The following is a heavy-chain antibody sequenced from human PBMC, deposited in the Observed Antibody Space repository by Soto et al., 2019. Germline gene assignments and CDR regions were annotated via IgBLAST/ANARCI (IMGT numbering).Heavy chain of an antibody. CDR3: ARQLGIEYGDYVSLDY. CDR1: GGSISSGGYY. J-gene: IGHJ4*02. Sequence: QVQLQESGPGLVKPSQTLSLTCTVSGGSISSGGYYWSWNRQHPGKGLEWIGYIYYSGSTYYNPSLKSRVTISVDTSKNQFSLKLSSVTAADTAVYYCARQLGIEYGDYVSLDYWGQGTLVTVSS. V-gene: IGHV4-31*03. D-gene: IGHD4-17*01. CDR2: IYYSGST.